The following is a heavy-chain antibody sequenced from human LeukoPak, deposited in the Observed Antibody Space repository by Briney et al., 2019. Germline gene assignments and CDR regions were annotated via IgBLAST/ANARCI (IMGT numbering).Heavy chain of an antibody. D-gene: IGHD1-26*01. CDR3: ARVVGGSYFSGLGY. CDR2: INPNSGGT. V-gene: IGHV1-2*06. CDR1: GYTFTGHL. Sequence: EASVKVSCKASGYTFTGHLMHWVRQAPGQGLEWMGRINPNSGGTNYAQKFQGRVTMTRDTSISTAYMELSRLRSDDTAVYYCARVVGGSYFSGLGYWGQGTLVTLSS. J-gene: IGHJ4*02.